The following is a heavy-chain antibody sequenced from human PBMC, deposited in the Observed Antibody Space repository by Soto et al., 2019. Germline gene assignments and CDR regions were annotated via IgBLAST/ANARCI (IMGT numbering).Heavy chain of an antibody. CDR2: IWYDGSNK. Sequence: PGGSLRLSCAASGFTFSSYGMHWVRQAPGKGLEWVAVIWYDGSNKYYADSVKGRFTISRDNSKNTLYLQMNRLRAEDTAVYYCAREYILEMATITRYYGMDVWGQGTTVTVSS. CDR1: GFTFSSYG. D-gene: IGHD5-12*01. V-gene: IGHV3-33*01. CDR3: AREYILEMATITRYYGMDV. J-gene: IGHJ6*02.